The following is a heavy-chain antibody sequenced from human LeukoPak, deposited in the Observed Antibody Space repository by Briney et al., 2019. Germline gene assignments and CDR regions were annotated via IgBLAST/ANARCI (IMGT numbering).Heavy chain of an antibody. D-gene: IGHD3-16*01. V-gene: IGHV3-23*01. CDR1: GFTFSSYA. Sequence: GWSLRLSCAASGFTFSSYAMNWVRQAPGKGLEWVSAISGSGGRTYYADSVKGRFTISRDNSKNTLYLQMNSLRAEDTAVYYCARMLQFDYWGQGTLVTVSS. J-gene: IGHJ4*02. CDR3: ARMLQFDY. CDR2: ISGSGGRT.